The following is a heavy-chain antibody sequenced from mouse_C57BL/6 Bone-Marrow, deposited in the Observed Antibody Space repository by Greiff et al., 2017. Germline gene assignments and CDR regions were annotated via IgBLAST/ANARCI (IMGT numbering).Heavy chain of an antibody. D-gene: IGHD1-1*01. V-gene: IGHV5-4*01. CDR3: ARESPDYGSSFYYAMDY. CDR2: ISDGGSYT. CDR1: GFTFSSYA. Sequence: EVKLVESGGGLVKPGGSLKLSCAASGFTFSSYAMSWVRQTPEKRLEWVATISDGGSYTYYPDNVKGRFTISRDTAKNNLYLQMSHLKSEDTAMYYCARESPDYGSSFYYAMDYWGQGTSVTVSS. J-gene: IGHJ4*01.